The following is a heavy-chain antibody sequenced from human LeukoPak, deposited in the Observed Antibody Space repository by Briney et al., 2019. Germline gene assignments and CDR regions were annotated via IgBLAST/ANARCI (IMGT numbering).Heavy chain of an antibody. CDR2: IGTAGDT. V-gene: IGHV3-13*01. CDR1: GFTFSSYD. CDR3: ARGAAVAGTLLHYYYYYMDV. J-gene: IGHJ6*03. D-gene: IGHD6-19*01. Sequence: GGSLRLSCAASGFTFSSYDMHWVRQATGKGLEWVSAIGTAGDTYYPGSVKGRFTISRENAKNSLYLQMNSLRAGDTAVYYCARGAAVAGTLLHYYYYYMDVWGKGTTVTISS.